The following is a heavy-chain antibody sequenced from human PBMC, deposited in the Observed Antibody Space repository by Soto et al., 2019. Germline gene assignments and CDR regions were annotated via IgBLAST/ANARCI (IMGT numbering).Heavy chain of an antibody. V-gene: IGHV3-33*01. CDR3: ARDQTDSGGYSDS. CDR1: GLPFSSFG. D-gene: IGHD2-15*01. J-gene: IGHJ4*02. CDR2: IWNDGSNE. Sequence: GGSLRLSCEASGLPFSSFGIHWVRQAPGKGLEWLAIIWNDGSNEYYADSVKGRFTISRDNSKNTVYLQVSNLRAEDTAVYFCARDQTDSGGYSDSWGQGTLVTVSS.